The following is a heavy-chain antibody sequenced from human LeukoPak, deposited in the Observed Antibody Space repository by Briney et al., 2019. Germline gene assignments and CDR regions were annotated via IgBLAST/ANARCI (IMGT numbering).Heavy chain of an antibody. V-gene: IGHV3-21*01. CDR3: ARGISYYDSSGYRFDY. CDR2: ISSSSSYI. J-gene: IGHJ4*02. Sequence: PGGSLRLSCAASGFTFSSYSMNWVRQAPGKGLEWDSSISSSSSYIYYADSVKGRFTISRDNAKNSLYLQMNSLRAEDTAVYYCARGISYYDSSGYRFDYWGQGTLVTVSS. D-gene: IGHD3-22*01. CDR1: GFTFSSYS.